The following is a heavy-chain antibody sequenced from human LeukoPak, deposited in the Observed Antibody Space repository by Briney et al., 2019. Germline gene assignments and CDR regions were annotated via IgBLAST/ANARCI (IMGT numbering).Heavy chain of an antibody. CDR3: ARIAAQGRNNWFDP. CDR2: IKQDGSEK. J-gene: IGHJ5*02. V-gene: IGHV3-7*03. CDR1: GFTFSSYW. Sequence: GGSLRLSCAASGFTFSSYWMSWVRQAPGKGLEWVANIKQDGSEKYYVDSVRGRFTISRDNAKNSLYLQMNSLRAEDTAVYYCARIAAQGRNNWFDPWGQGTLVTVSS. D-gene: IGHD6-6*01.